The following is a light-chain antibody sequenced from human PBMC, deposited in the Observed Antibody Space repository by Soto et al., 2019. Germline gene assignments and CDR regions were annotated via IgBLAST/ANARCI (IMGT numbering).Light chain of an antibody. V-gene: IGLV1-40*01. CDR2: SSN. J-gene: IGLJ2*01. CDR1: SSNIGAGYD. Sequence: QSVLTQPPSVSGAPGQRVTISCTGSSSNIGAGYDVHWYQQLPGTAPKLLIYSSNQRLSGVPDRFSGSKSGTSASLAINGLRSDDGANYYCAAWDANLRGVIFGGGTKVTVL. CDR3: AAWDANLRGVI.